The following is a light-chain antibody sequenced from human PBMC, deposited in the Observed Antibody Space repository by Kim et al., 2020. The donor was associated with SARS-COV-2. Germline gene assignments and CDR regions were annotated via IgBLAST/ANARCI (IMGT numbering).Light chain of an antibody. CDR3: QAWDSRSNHRV. J-gene: IGLJ3*02. CDR2: YDS. CDR1: NIGSKS. V-gene: IGLV3-21*04. Sequence: SYELTQPPSVSVAPGKTARITCGGNNIGSKSVHWYQQKPGQAPVLVIYYDSDRPSGIPERFSGYNTGNTATLPICRVEAGDEAAYYCQAWDSRSNHRVFG.